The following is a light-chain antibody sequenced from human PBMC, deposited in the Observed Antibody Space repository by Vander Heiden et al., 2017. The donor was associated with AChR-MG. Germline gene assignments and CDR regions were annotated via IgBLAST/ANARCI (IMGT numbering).Light chain of an antibody. V-gene: IGLV3-9*01. J-gene: IGLJ3*02. Sequence: YDLTQPLSVPVALGQTATITCGGNNIDSKHVQGYRQRPGQAPAMIIYRDNMRPSGMPERISASNSGNTATLTIGRAQAGDEADYYCQVWDNGGVVFGGGTKLTVL. CDR1: NIDSKH. CDR2: RDN. CDR3: QVWDNGGVV.